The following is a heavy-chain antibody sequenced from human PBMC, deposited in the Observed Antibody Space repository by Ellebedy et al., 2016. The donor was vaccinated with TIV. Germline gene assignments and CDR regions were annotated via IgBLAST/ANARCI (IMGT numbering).Heavy chain of an antibody. D-gene: IGHD2-15*01. V-gene: IGHV3-53*01. Sequence: GESLKISCAASGFAVNGYYITWVRQAPGKGLDWVSVIFTSDVTSYTDSVRGRFTISRDTYKNTVNLQMNSLRVEDTAIYYCAVVDFCWGQGTLVTVSS. CDR2: IFTSDVT. CDR1: GFAVNGYY. CDR3: AVVDFC. J-gene: IGHJ4*02.